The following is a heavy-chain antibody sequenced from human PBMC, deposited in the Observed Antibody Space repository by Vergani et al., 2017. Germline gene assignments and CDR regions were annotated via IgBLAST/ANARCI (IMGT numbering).Heavy chain of an antibody. J-gene: IGHJ5*02. Sequence: QVQLQESGPGLVKPSETLFLTCTVSGYSISSGYYWGWIRQPPGKGLEWIGRIYHSGITYYNTSLKSRVTISVDESKNQFSLQLSSVTAADTAVYYCARDSXGYVWGSYEAWFDPWGQGTLVTVSS. CDR3: ARDSXGYVWGSYEAWFDP. D-gene: IGHD3-16*01. CDR1: GYSISSGYY. CDR2: IYHSGIT. V-gene: IGHV4-38-2*02.